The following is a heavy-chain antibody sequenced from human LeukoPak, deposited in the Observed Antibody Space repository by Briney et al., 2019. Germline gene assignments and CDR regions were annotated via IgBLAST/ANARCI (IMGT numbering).Heavy chain of an antibody. D-gene: IGHD4-11*01. CDR1: GGTFSSYA. CDR2: IIPIFGTA. J-gene: IGHJ4*02. V-gene: IGHV1-69*06. Sequence: ASVKVSCKASGGTFSSYAISWVRQAPGQGLEWMGGIIPIFGTANYAQKFQGRVTITADKSTSTAYMELSSLRSEDTAVSYCARDAALTVTMAYYWGQGTLVTVSS. CDR3: ARDAALTVTMAYY.